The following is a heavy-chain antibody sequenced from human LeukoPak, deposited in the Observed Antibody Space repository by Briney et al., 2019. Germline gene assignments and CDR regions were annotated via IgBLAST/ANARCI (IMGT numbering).Heavy chain of an antibody. D-gene: IGHD2-8*01. CDR1: GFTFSSHW. Sequence: GGSLRLSCAASGFTFSSHWMHWVRQAPGKGLVWVSRINSDGSSISYADSVKGRFTISRDNAKNTLYLQMNSLRAEDTAVYYCARDCTNGVCYDYWGQGTLVTVSS. J-gene: IGHJ4*02. CDR3: ARDCTNGVCYDY. V-gene: IGHV3-74*01. CDR2: INSDGSSI.